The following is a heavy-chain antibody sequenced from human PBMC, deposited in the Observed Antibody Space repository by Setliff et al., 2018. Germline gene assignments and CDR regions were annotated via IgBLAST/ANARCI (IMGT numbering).Heavy chain of an antibody. J-gene: IGHJ4*02. CDR2: ISYDGNKI. CDR1: GFTFTNYA. D-gene: IGHD5-12*01. CDR3: TRGAISGHDLGSPY. V-gene: IGHV3-30-3*01. Sequence: LRLSCAASGFTFTNYAMHWVRQAPGKGLEWVALISYDGNKIYYADSVRGRFTISRDTSKNTVFLQMNSLRPDDTAVYYCTRGAISGHDLGSPYWGQGTLVTVSS.